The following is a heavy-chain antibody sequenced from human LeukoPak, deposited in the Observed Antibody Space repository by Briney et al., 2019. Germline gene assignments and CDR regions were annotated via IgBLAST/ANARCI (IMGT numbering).Heavy chain of an antibody. CDR1: GYTFTDYY. V-gene: IGHV1-2*06. D-gene: IGHD1-26*01. Sequence: ASVKVSCKASGYTFTDYYIHWVRQAPGQGLEWMGRINPDSGGTNFAQKFQARVTVTRDTSISTAYMELSTLRSDDTAVYYCARPRATKLVDDGFDFWGQGTIVTVSS. CDR3: ARPRATKLVDDGFDF. CDR2: INPDSGGT. J-gene: IGHJ3*01.